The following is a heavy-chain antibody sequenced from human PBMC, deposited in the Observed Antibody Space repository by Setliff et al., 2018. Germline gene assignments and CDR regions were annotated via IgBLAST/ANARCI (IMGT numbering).Heavy chain of an antibody. CDR3: ARVESMVRGKNILRHFDY. CDR1: GYTFAGYY. V-gene: IGHV1-18*04. CDR2: VTIYNGNT. D-gene: IGHD3-10*01. Sequence: ASVKVSCKASGYTFAGYYMHWVRQAPGQGLDWMGWVTIYNGNTKYAQNLQGRLTLSTDRSTNTVYMELGSLTTDDTAIYYCARVESMVRGKNILRHFDYWGQGTRVTVSS. J-gene: IGHJ4*02.